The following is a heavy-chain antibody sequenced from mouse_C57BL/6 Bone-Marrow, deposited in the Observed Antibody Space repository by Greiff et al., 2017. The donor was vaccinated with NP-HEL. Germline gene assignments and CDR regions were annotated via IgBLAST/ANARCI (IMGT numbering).Heavy chain of an antibody. CDR2: IDPENGDT. Sequence: VQLKQSGAELVRPGASVKLSCTASGFNIKDDYMHWVKQRPEQGLEWIGWIDPENGDTEYASKFQGKATITADTSSNTAYLQLSSLTSEDTAVYYCTTPPPWYFDVWGTGTTVTVSS. CDR1: GFNIKDDY. CDR3: TTPPPWYFDV. J-gene: IGHJ1*03. V-gene: IGHV14-4*01.